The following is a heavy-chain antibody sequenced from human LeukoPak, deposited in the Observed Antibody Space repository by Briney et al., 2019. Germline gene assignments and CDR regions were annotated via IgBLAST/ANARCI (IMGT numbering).Heavy chain of an antibody. Sequence: ASVKVSCKASGYTFTGYYMHWVRQAPGQGLEWRGWINPNSGGTNYAQKFQGRVTMTRDTSISTAYMELSRLRSDDTAVYYCAEGIAVAGNWFDPWGQGTLVTVSS. CDR1: GYTFTGYY. CDR2: INPNSGGT. D-gene: IGHD6-19*01. J-gene: IGHJ5*02. CDR3: AEGIAVAGNWFDP. V-gene: IGHV1-2*02.